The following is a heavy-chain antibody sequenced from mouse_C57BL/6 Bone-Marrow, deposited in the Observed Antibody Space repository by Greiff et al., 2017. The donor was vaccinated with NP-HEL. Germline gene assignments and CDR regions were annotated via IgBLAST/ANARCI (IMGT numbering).Heavy chain of an antibody. D-gene: IGHD1-1*01. J-gene: IGHJ2*01. V-gene: IGHV1-15*01. CDR3: TSPNYYGSSPDY. CDR2: IDPETGGT. CDR1: GYTFTDYE. Sequence: LQQSGAELVRPGASVTLSCKASGYTFTDYEMHWVKQTPVHGLEWIGAIDPETGGTAYNQKFKGKAILTADKSSSTAYMELRSLTSEDSAVYYCTSPNYYGSSPDYWGQGTTLTVSS.